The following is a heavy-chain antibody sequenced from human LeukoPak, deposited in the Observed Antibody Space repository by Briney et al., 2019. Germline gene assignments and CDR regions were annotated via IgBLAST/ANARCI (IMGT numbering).Heavy chain of an antibody. J-gene: IGHJ4*02. CDR3: AKDRLKGFPIWGYYFDC. D-gene: IGHD3-16*01. Sequence: PGRSLRLSCAASGFTFSSYGMHWVRQAPGKGLEWVAPISYDGSNKYYADSVKGRFTISRDNSKNKLYLQMNSLRAEDTAVYYCAKDRLKGFPIWGYYFDCWGQGSLVTVSS. V-gene: IGHV3-30*18. CDR2: ISYDGSNK. CDR1: GFTFSSYG.